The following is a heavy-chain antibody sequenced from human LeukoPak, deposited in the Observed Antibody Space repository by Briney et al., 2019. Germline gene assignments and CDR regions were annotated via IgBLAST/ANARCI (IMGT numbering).Heavy chain of an antibody. D-gene: IGHD3-22*01. CDR2: IYTSGST. Sequence: SETLSLTFTVTGGSISSYYWSWIRQPAGKGLEWIGRIYTSGSTNYNPSLKSRVTMSVDTSKNQFSLKLSSVTAADTAVYYCARDTRDSSGYYYANDAFDVWGQGTMVTVSS. J-gene: IGHJ3*01. CDR1: GGSISSYY. V-gene: IGHV4-4*07. CDR3: ARDTRDSSGYYYANDAFDV.